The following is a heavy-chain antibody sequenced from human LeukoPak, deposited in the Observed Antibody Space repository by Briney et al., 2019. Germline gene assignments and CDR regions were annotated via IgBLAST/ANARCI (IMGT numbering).Heavy chain of an antibody. CDR2: IYTSGST. CDR3: ARERYYYGSGSYRTNWFDP. D-gene: IGHD3-10*01. Sequence: SETLSLTCTVSGGSISSYYWSWIRQPARKGLEWIGRIYTSGSTNYNPSLKSRVTMSVDTSKNQFSLKLSPVTAADTAVYYCARERYYYGSGSYRTNWFDPWGQGTLVTVSS. J-gene: IGHJ5*02. V-gene: IGHV4-4*07. CDR1: GGSISSYY.